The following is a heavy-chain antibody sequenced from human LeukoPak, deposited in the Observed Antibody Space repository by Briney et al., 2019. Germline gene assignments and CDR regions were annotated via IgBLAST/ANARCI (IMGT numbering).Heavy chain of an antibody. CDR1: GFIFTNYF. J-gene: IGHJ4*02. CDR3: ATDRGWRTSGYYLYYFEY. CDR2: IKHDGSEK. Sequence: GGSLRLSCAASGFIFTNYFMSWVRQAPGKGLEWVASIKHDGSEKYYVDSVRGRFTISRDNTMNLLYLQMSSLRAEDTAVYYCATDRGWRTSGYYLYYFEYWGQGTLVTFSS. V-gene: IGHV3-7*01. D-gene: IGHD3-3*01.